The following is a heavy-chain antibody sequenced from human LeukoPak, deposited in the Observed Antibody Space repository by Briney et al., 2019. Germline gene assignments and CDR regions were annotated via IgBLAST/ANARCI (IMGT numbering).Heavy chain of an antibody. J-gene: IGHJ4*02. D-gene: IGHD5-18*01. V-gene: IGHV3-30-3*01. CDR2: ISYDGSNK. CDR1: GFTFSSYA. CDR3: ARAFRGYSYGPDPFDY. Sequence: GGSLRLSCAASGFTFSSYAMHGVREAPGKGLEGVAVISYDGSNKYYADSVKGRFTISRGNSKNTLYLQMNSLRAEDTAVYYCARAFRGYSYGPDPFDYWGQGTLVIVSS.